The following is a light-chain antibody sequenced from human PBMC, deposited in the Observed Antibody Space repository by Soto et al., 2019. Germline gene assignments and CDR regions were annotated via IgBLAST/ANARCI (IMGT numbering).Light chain of an antibody. CDR1: QSVSSSH. J-gene: IGKJ1*01. CDR3: QQCGSSPQT. Sequence: EIVLTQSPGTLSLSPGERATLSCRASQSVSSSHLAWYQQKPGQAPRLLIYGASSRATGIPDRFSGSGSGTDFTLTISRLEPEDFAVYYCQQCGSSPQTFGQGTKVDI. CDR2: GAS. V-gene: IGKV3-20*01.